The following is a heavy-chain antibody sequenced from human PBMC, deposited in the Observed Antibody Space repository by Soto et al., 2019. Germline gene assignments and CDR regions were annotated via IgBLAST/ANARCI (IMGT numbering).Heavy chain of an antibody. CDR1: GFNFSSFA. J-gene: IGHJ6*02. CDR2: ISGSGGSR. V-gene: IGHV3-23*01. D-gene: IGHD5-18*01. CDR3: AKEGTAEWIHYYYPTDV. Sequence: GGSLRLSCAGSGFNFSSFAMTWVRQAPGKGLEWVSTISGSGGSRFYAASVKGRFTLTRDNSKDTMYLQMNSLRGEDTAFYYCAKEGTAEWIHYYYPTDVWGRGTPVTVSS.